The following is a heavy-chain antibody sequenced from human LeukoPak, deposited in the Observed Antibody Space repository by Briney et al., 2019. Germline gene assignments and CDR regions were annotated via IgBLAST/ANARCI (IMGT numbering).Heavy chain of an antibody. CDR3: AKDSMVRGVIIPI. Sequence: ASVKVSCKASGYTFTGYYMHWVRQAPGQGLEWMGWINPNSGGTNYAQKFQGRVTMTRDTSISTAYMELSRLRSDDTAVYYCAKDSMVRGVIIPIWGQGTLVTVSS. CDR1: GYTFTGYY. D-gene: IGHD3-10*01. V-gene: IGHV1-2*02. CDR2: INPNSGGT. J-gene: IGHJ4*02.